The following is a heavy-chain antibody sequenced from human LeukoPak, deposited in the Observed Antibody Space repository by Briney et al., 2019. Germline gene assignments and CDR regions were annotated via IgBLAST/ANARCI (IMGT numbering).Heavy chain of an antibody. V-gene: IGHV3-33*01. CDR3: ARDLGYCSSTSCYHYGMDV. Sequence: PGGSLRLSCAASGFTFSSYGMHWVRQAPGKGLEWVAVIWYDGSNKYYADSVKGRFTISRDNSKNTLYLQMNSLRAEDTAVYYCARDLGYCSSTSCYHYGMDVWGQGTTVTVSS. D-gene: IGHD2-2*01. CDR2: IWYDGSNK. J-gene: IGHJ6*02. CDR1: GFTFSSYG.